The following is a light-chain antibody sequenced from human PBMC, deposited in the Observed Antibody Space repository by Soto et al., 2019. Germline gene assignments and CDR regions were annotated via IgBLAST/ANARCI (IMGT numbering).Light chain of an antibody. CDR2: EVN. Sequence: QSALTQPASVSGSPGQSVTISCTGTSSDVGGYNYVSWYQQHPGKPPTLMIYEVNYRPSGVSDRFSGSKSGNTASLTISGLQAEDEADYYCSSYTNSTTLVVFGGGTKLTVL. J-gene: IGLJ2*01. CDR1: SSDVGGYNY. CDR3: SSYTNSTTLVV. V-gene: IGLV2-14*01.